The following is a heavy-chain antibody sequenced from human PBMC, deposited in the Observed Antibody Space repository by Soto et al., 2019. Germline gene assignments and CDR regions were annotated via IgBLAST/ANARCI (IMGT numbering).Heavy chain of an antibody. Sequence: TGGSLRLSCAASGFTFSSYGMHWVRQAPGKGLEWVAVIWYDGSNKYYADSVKGRFTISRDNSKNTLYLQMNSLRAEDTAVYYCARLPKLSSGWTFDYWGQGTLVTVSS. D-gene: IGHD6-19*01. J-gene: IGHJ4*02. V-gene: IGHV3-33*01. CDR1: GFTFSSYG. CDR2: IWYDGSNK. CDR3: ARLPKLSSGWTFDY.